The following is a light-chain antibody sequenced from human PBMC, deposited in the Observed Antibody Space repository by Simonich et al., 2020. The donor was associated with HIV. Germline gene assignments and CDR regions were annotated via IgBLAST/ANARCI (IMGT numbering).Light chain of an antibody. CDR3: MQTIQLPRT. J-gene: IGKJ3*01. CDR2: AVS. V-gene: IGKV2D-29*02. CDR1: QSLLHTDGKTY. Sequence: DIVLTQTPLSLSVTPGQPASISCRSSQSLLHTDGKTYLYWYLQKPGQSPRLLIYAVSTRFSGVPERFSGSGSGTHFTLKIGRMEAEDVGVYYCMQTIQLPRTFGPGTKVDFK.